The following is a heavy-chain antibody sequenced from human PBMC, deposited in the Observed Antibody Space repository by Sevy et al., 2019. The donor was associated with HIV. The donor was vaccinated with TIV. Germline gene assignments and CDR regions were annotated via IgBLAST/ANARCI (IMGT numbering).Heavy chain of an antibody. V-gene: IGHV1-2*02. CDR3: ARGPLVSYYDFWKRAPDY. CDR2: INPESGDT. Sequence: ASVKVSCRASGYIFSGYYFYWVRQAPGQGLELMGWINPESGDTNYARKFQGRVTMTRDTSVTTAYMTLSRLKSNDTALYYCARGPLVSYYDFWKRAPDYWDQGTLVTVSS. D-gene: IGHD3-3*01. CDR1: GYIFSGYY. J-gene: IGHJ4*02.